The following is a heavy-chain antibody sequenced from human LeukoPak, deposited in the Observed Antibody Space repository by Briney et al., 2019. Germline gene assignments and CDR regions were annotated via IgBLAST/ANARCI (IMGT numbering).Heavy chain of an antibody. CDR2: INPNSGGT. D-gene: IGHD3-10*01. J-gene: IGHJ4*02. V-gene: IGHV1-2*02. Sequence: ASVKVSCKASGYTFTGYYMHWVRQAPGRGLEWMGWINPNSGGTNYAQKFQGRVTMTRDTSISTAYMELSRLRSDDTAVYYCARGALRTMVRGVINYFDYWGQGTLVTVSS. CDR1: GYTFTGYY. CDR3: ARGALRTMVRGVINYFDY.